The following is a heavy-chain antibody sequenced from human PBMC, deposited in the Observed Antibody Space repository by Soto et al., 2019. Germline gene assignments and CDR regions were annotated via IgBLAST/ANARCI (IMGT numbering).Heavy chain of an antibody. J-gene: IGHJ6*02. Sequence: QVQLQESGPGLAKPSQTLSLTCTVSGGSISSGDYYWSWVRQPPGKGLEWIGYIYYSGSTYYNPSLKSRVAISLDLSKNQFSVSLTSVTASDTVVYYCATDHRLDTGRGGYYYYAMDVWGQGTSVTVSS. CDR2: IYYSGST. CDR1: GGSISSGDYY. V-gene: IGHV4-30-4*01. CDR3: ATDHRLDTGRGGYYYYAMDV. D-gene: IGHD3-10*01.